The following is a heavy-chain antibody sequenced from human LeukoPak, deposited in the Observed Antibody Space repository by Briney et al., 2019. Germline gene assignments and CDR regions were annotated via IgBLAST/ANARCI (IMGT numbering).Heavy chain of an antibody. CDR1: GFTFINYA. D-gene: IGHD4-17*01. CDR3: AKAEAGYGDYGLADY. CDR2: ISQSGSST. J-gene: IGHJ4*02. Sequence: GGSLRLSCAASGFTFINYAVTWVRQAPGKGLEWLSGISQSGSSTYYADSVKGRFTISRDNSKNTLYLQMNSLRAEDTAVYYCAKAEAGYGDYGLADYWGQGTLVTVSS. V-gene: IGHV3-23*01.